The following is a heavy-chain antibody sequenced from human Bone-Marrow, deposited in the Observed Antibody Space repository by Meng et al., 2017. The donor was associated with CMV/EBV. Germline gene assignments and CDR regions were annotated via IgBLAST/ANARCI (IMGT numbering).Heavy chain of an antibody. V-gene: IGHV3-21*01. CDR2: ISSSSSYI. Sequence: GESLKISCAASGFTFSSYSMNWVRQAPGKGLEWVSSISSSSSYIYYADSVKGRFTISRDNAKNSLYLQMNSLRAEDTAVYYCARDGPPYNWNDVLGGWGQGTLVTVSS. CDR1: GFTFSSYS. D-gene: IGHD1-1*01. CDR3: ARDGPPYNWNDVLGG. J-gene: IGHJ4*02.